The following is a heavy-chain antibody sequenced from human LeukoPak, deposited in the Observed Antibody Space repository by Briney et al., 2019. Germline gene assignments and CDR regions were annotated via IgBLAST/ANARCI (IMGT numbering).Heavy chain of an antibody. CDR1: GYTVTGYY. CDR2: INPNTGGT. V-gene: IGHV1-2*02. J-gene: IGHJ4*02. Sequence: ASVKVSCKASGYTVTGYYMHWVRQAPGRGLEWVGWINPNTGGTNYAQKFQGRVTMTRDTSISTAYMELSSLRSDDTAMYYCARDVLLAVPALDYWGQGTLVTVSS. CDR3: ARDVLLAVPALDY. D-gene: IGHD6-19*01.